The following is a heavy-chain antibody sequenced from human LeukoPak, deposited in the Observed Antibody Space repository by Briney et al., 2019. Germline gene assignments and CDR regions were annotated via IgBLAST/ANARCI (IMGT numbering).Heavy chain of an antibody. J-gene: IGHJ4*02. CDR1: VFAFSSYW. Sequence: GGSLRLSCAASVFAFSSYWMAWVRQTPGKGLEWVAHIKGDGSERYYVDSVKGRFTISRDNAEISLSLQMNSLGAEDTAVYYCARVLPYGSGIQDHWGQGTLVTVSS. CDR2: IKGDGSER. D-gene: IGHD3-10*01. V-gene: IGHV3-7*04. CDR3: ARVLPYGSGIQDH.